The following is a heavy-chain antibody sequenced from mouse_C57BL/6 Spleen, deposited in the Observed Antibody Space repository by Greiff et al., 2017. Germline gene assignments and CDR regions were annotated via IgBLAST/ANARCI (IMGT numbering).Heavy chain of an antibody. Sequence: QVQLKQPGAELVKPGASVKMSCKASGYTFTSYWITWVKQRPGQGLEWIGDIYPGSGSTNYNEKFKSKATLTVDTSSSTAYMQLSSLTSDDSAVYYCASRNYGNSWDYWGQGTTLTVSS. J-gene: IGHJ2*01. D-gene: IGHD2-1*01. CDR3: ASRNYGNSWDY. V-gene: IGHV1-55*01. CDR2: IYPGSGST. CDR1: GYTFTSYW.